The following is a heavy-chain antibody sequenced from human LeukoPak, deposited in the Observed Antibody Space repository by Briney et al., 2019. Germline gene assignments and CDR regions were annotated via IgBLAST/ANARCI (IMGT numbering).Heavy chain of an antibody. J-gene: IGHJ6*02. V-gene: IGHV4-39*07. D-gene: IGHD2-15*01. CDR2: INHSGST. CDR1: GGSISSGGYY. CDR3: ARFRRVGGPLYYYYGMDV. Sequence: SETLSLTCTVSGGSISSGGYYWSWIRQPPGKGLEWIGEINHSGSTNYNPSLKSRVTISVDTSKNQFSLKLSSVTAADTAVYYCARFRRVGGPLYYYYGMDVWGQGTTVTVSS.